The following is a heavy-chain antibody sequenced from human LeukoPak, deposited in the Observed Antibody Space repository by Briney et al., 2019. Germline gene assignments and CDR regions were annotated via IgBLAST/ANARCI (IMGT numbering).Heavy chain of an antibody. J-gene: IGHJ4*02. CDR2: IYYSGST. CDR3: ARRFSGSYSILFDY. Sequence: PSETLSLTCTVSGGSISSYYWSWIRQPPGKGLESIGYIYYSGSTNYNPSLKSRVTISVDTSKNQFSLKLSSVTAADTAVYYCARRFSGSYSILFDYWGQGTLVTVSS. CDR1: GGSISSYY. D-gene: IGHD1-26*01. V-gene: IGHV4-59*01.